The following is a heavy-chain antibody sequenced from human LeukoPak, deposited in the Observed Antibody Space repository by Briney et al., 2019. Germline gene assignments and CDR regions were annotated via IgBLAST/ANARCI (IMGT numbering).Heavy chain of an antibody. D-gene: IGHD3-10*01. CDR1: GYTFTSYD. CDR3: ARRSYYYASGSYPIDY. Sequence: ASVKVSCKASGYTFTSYDINWVRQATGQGLEWMGWMNPNSGNTGYAQKFQGRVTMTRNTSISTAYMELSSLRSEDTAVYYCARRSYYYASGSYPIDYWGQGTLVTVSS. CDR2: MNPNSGNT. V-gene: IGHV1-8*01. J-gene: IGHJ4*02.